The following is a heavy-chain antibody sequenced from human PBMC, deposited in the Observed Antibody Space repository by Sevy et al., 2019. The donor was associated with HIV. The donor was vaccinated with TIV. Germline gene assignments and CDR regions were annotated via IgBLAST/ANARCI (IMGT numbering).Heavy chain of an antibody. CDR1: GFSFKNVW. J-gene: IGHJ3*02. Sequence: GGSLRLSCAGSGFSFKNVWMTWVRQTPGKGLEWVGHAKRKSDGGSIDYGSHVNGRFTILRDDSKDMLYLQMSRLKTEDTGVYYCATALGAGDAGAFEIWGQGTMVTVSS. D-gene: IGHD1-26*01. V-gene: IGHV3-15*01. CDR3: ATALGAGDAGAFEI. CDR2: AKRKSDGGSI.